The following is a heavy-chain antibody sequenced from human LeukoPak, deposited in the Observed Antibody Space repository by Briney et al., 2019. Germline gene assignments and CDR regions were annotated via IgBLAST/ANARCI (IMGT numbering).Heavy chain of an antibody. CDR2: IIPIFGTA. J-gene: IGHJ4*02. Sequence: SVKVSCKASGGTFSSYAISWVRQAPGQGLEWMGGIIPIFGTANYAQKFQGRVTITADKSTSTAYMELSSLRSEDTAVYYCAKDRSIGTYYTFDHWGQGTLVTVSS. V-gene: IGHV1-69*06. D-gene: IGHD1-26*01. CDR1: GGTFSSYA. CDR3: AKDRSIGTYYTFDH.